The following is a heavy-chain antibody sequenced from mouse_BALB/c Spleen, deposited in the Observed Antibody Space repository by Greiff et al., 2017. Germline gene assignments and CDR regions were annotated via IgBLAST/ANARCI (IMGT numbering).Heavy chain of an antibody. CDR1: GSSLTSYG. Sequence: VQLQESGPGLVAPSQSLSITCTVSGSSLTSYGVHWVRQPPGKGLEWLGVIWAGGSTNNNSALMSRLSISKDNSKSHVFLKMNSLQTDDTAMDYCARAKSGPRAFDYWGQGTTLTVSS. J-gene: IGHJ2*01. CDR3: ARAKSGPRAFDY. CDR2: IWAGGST. V-gene: IGHV2-9*02. D-gene: IGHD1-3*01.